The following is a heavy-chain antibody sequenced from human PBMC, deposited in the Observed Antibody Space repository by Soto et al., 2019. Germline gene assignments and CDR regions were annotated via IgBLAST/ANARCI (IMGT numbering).Heavy chain of an antibody. D-gene: IGHD6-19*01. V-gene: IGHV1-2*02. CDR2: INPTTGDT. CDR3: EKGDSSWVSWFDP. Sequence: AAVKVSCKASGYTFTAQYLHWVRQAPGEGLEWMGWINPTTGDTRYAQKFQVRVTMTRDTSMSTAYLEVRSLRPRDTAGYYGEKGDSSWVSWFDPWGQGTLVTVSS. J-gene: IGHJ5*02. CDR1: GYTFTAQY.